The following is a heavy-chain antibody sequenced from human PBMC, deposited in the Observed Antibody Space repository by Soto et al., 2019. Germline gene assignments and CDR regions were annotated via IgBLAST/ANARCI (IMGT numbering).Heavy chain of an antibody. CDR3: ASSPYDILTGEYDY. V-gene: IGHV4-39*01. D-gene: IGHD3-9*01. Sequence: SETLSLTCTVSGGSISSSGYYWGWIRQPPGKGLEWIGSIYYSGSTYYNPSLKSRVTISVDTSKNQFSLKLSSVIAADTAVYYCASSPYDILTGEYDYWGQGTQVTVSS. J-gene: IGHJ4*02. CDR2: IYYSGST. CDR1: GGSISSSGYY.